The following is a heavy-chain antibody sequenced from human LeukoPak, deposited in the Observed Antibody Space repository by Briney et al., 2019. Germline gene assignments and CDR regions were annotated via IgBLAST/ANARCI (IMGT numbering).Heavy chain of an antibody. J-gene: IGHJ4*02. CDR1: GYTFSDFY. V-gene: IGHV1-2*02. CDR2: ITPKSGDT. CDR3: ARVRFADERAWAY. D-gene: IGHD1-1*01. Sequence: GASVKVSCKASGYTFSDFYIHWVRQAPGQGLEYVGWITPKSGDTYSPQRFQGRVTMTRDASISTAYMELSSLRSDDTALYSCARVRFADERAWAYWGQGTLVTVPS.